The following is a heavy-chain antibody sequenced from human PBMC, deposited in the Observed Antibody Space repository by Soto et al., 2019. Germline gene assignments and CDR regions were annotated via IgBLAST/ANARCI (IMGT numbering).Heavy chain of an antibody. CDR1: SGSISSSNW. D-gene: IGHD2-2*01. Sequence: QVQLQESGPGLVKPSGTLSLTCAVSSGSISSSNWWSWVRQPPGKGLEWIGEIYHSGSTNYNPSLKSRVTISVDTSKNQFSLKLSSVTAADTAVYYCARVSGYCSSTSCYVGNWFDPWGQGSLVTVSS. CDR2: IYHSGST. V-gene: IGHV4-4*02. CDR3: ARVSGYCSSTSCYVGNWFDP. J-gene: IGHJ5*02.